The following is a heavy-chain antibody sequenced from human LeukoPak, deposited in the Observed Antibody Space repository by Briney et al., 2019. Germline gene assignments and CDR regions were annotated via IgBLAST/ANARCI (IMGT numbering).Heavy chain of an antibody. V-gene: IGHV1-18*01. CDR2: ISAYNGNT. Sequence: ASVKVSCKASGYTFTSYGISWVRQAPGQGLEWMGWISAYNGNTNYAQKLQGRVTMTTDTSTSTAYMELRSLRSDDTAVYYCARDLMAHYLVPSDYYGMDVWGQGTTVTVSS. CDR3: ARDLMAHYLVPSDYYGMDV. CDR1: GYTFTSYG. J-gene: IGHJ6*02. D-gene: IGHD5-24*01.